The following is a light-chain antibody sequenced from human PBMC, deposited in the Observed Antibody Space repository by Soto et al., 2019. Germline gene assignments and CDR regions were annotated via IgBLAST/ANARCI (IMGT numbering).Light chain of an antibody. V-gene: IGLV1-51*01. Sequence: QSVLTQPPSASGTPGQRVTISCSGSSSNIGGYTVNWYQQLPGTAPKLLIYDDDKRPSGIPDRFSGSKSGTSATLGITGFQTGDEADHYCGSWDSSLSAYVFGTGTKLTVL. J-gene: IGLJ1*01. CDR3: GSWDSSLSAYV. CDR1: SSNIGGYT. CDR2: DDD.